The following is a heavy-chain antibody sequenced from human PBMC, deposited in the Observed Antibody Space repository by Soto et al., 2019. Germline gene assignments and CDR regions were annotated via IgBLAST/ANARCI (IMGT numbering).Heavy chain of an antibody. CDR2: ISAYNGNT. D-gene: IGHD3-10*01. Sequence: ASVKVSCKASGYTFTSYGISWVRQAPGQGLEWMGWISAYNGNTNYAQKLQGRGTMTKDTATRTAYMELRSLRSDDTAVYYCARDWFHYSGSLWGQGTLLTVSS. V-gene: IGHV1-18*01. CDR1: GYTFTSYG. CDR3: ARDWFHYSGSL. J-gene: IGHJ4*02.